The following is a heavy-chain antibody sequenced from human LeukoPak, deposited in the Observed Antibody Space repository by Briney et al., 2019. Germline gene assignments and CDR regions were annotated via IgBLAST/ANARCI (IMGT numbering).Heavy chain of an antibody. J-gene: IGHJ4*02. CDR3: ARDTDYGGIDY. D-gene: IGHD4-23*01. V-gene: IGHV4-31*03. CDR1: GGSISSGGYY. CDR2: IYYSGST. Sequence: SQTLSVTCTVSGGSISSGGYYWSWIRQHPGKGLEWIGYIYYSGSTYYNPSLKSRVTISVDTSKNQFSLKLSSVTAADTAVYYCARDTDYGGIDYWGQGTLVTVPS.